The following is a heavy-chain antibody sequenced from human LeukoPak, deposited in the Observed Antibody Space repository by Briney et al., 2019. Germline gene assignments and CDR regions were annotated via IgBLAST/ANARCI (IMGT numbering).Heavy chain of an antibody. CDR2: ISGSGGST. J-gene: IGHJ4*02. D-gene: IGHD2-2*02. V-gene: IGHV3-23*01. Sequence: GGSLRLSCAASGFTFSSYAMSWVRQAPGKGLEWVSAISGSGGSTYYADSVKGRLTISRDNSKNTLYLQMNSLRAEDTAVYYCAKDLDCSSTSCDRDYWGQGTLVTVSS. CDR3: AKDLDCSSTSCDRDY. CDR1: GFTFSSYA.